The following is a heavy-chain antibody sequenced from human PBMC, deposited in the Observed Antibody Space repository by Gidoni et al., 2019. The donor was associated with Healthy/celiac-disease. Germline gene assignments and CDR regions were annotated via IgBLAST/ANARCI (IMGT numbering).Heavy chain of an antibody. J-gene: IGHJ3*02. CDR2: ISSSSSYI. Sequence: EVQLVESGGGLVKPGGSLRLSCAASGFTFSSYSMNWVRQAPGKGLEWVSSISSSSSYIYYADSVKGRFTISRDNAKNSLYLQMNSLRAEDTAVYYCARDGYYDYVWGSLDAFDIWGQGTMVTVSS. D-gene: IGHD3-16*01. CDR1: GFTFSSYS. V-gene: IGHV3-21*01. CDR3: ARDGYYDYVWGSLDAFDI.